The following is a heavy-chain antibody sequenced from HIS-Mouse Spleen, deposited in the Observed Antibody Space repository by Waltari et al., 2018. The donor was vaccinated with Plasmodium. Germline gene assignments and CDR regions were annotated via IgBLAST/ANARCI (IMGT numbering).Heavy chain of an antibody. Sequence: EVQLVESGGGLVQPGGSLRLSGAASGFTFSSDWRSWVRQAPGKGLEWGAKIKQDGSEKYYVDSVKVRFTISRDNAKNSLYLQMNSLRAEDTAVYYCASSWYWYFDLWGRGTLVTVSS. D-gene: IGHD6-13*01. CDR2: IKQDGSEK. J-gene: IGHJ2*01. CDR1: GFTFSSDW. CDR3: ASSWYWYFDL. V-gene: IGHV3-7*01.